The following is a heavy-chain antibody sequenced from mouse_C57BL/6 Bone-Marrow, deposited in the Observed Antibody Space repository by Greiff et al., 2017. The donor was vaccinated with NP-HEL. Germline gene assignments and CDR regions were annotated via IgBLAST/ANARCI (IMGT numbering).Heavy chain of an antibody. J-gene: IGHJ2*01. CDR2: IDPISGGT. V-gene: IGHV1-72*01. CDR1: GYTFTSYW. Sequence: VQLQQPGAELVKPGASVKLSCKASGYTFTSYWMHWVKQRPGRGLEWIGRIDPISGGTKYNEKFTSKATLTVDKPSSTAYMQLSSLTSEDSAVYYCSRSGGCLLLHFDYWGQGTTLTVSS. CDR3: SRSGGCLLLHFDY. D-gene: IGHD1-1*01.